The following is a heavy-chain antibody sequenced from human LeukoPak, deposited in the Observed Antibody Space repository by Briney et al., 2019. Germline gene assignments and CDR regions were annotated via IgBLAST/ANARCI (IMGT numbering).Heavy chain of an antibody. J-gene: IGHJ4*02. V-gene: IGHV3-30*02. D-gene: IGHD2-2*01. CDR2: IRYDGSIK. Sequence: GGSLRLSCAASGFTFSNCAMHWVRQAPGKGLEWVASIRYDGSIKYYVDSVKGRFTISRDNSKNTVYLQMNSLRTEDTAVYYCARDRCSSTTCSPDYWGQGTLVTVSS. CDR3: ARDRCSSTTCSPDY. CDR1: GFTFSNCA.